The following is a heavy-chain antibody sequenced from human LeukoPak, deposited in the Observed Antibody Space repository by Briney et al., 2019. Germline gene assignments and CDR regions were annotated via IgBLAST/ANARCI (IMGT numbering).Heavy chain of an antibody. CDR3: ARDRVGATGHFDY. CDR2: LSKSGTT. J-gene: IGHJ4*02. V-gene: IGHV4-59*01. Sequence: SETLSLTCTVSGDSISSYYWSWIRQPPGKGLEWIGYLSKSGTTNYNPSLKSRVTISVDTSKNQFSLNLRSVTAADTAVYYRARDRVGATGHFDYWGQGVLVTVSS. CDR1: GDSISSYY. D-gene: IGHD1-26*01.